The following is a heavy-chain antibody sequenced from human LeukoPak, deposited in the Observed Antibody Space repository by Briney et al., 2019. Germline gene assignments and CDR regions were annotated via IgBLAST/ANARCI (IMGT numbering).Heavy chain of an antibody. CDR3: ASDYGSGSYRFDY. CDR1: GGSINSYF. CDR2: IYYSGST. D-gene: IGHD3-10*01. J-gene: IGHJ4*02. V-gene: IGHV4-59*01. Sequence: SETLSLTCTVSGGSINSYFWSWIRQPPGKELEWIGWIYYSGSTSYNPSLKTRVTMSVDTSKNQFSLKLTSVTAADSAVYYCASDYGSGSYRFDYWGQGTLVSVSS.